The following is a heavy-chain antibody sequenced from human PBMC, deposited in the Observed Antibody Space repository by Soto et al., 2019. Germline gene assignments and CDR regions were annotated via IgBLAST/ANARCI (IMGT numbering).Heavy chain of an antibody. CDR1: GFTFEDYA. D-gene: IGHD3-22*01. CDR2: ITRNSGNI. J-gene: IGHJ6*03. V-gene: IGHV3-9*01. CDR3: AKGGGYSPYYYMDV. Sequence: GGSLRLSCAASGFTFEDYAMHWVRQAPGKGLEWVSGITRNSGNIVYADSVKGRFTISRDNAKNALYLQMNSLRAEDTALYYCAKGGGYSPYYYMDVWGKGTTVTAP.